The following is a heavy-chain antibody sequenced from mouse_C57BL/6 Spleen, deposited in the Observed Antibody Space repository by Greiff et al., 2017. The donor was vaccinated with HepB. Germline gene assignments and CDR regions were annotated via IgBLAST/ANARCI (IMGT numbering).Heavy chain of an antibody. CDR1: GFNIKDDY. J-gene: IGHJ2*01. CDR3: TTKGRGGESFDY. Sequence: EVQLQQSGAELVRPGASVKLSCTASGFNIKDDYMHWVKQRPEQGLEWIGWIDPENGDTEYASKFQGKVPITADTSSNTAYLQLSSLTSEDAAFYCCTTKGRGGESFDYWGQGTTLTVAS. V-gene: IGHV14-4*01. D-gene: IGHD3-3*01. CDR2: IDPENGDT.